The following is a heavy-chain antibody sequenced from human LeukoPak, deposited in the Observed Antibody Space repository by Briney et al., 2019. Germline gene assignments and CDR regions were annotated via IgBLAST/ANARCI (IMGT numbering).Heavy chain of an antibody. D-gene: IGHD2-15*01. J-gene: IGHJ4*02. V-gene: IGHV1-69*01. CDR1: GGTFSSCA. CDR2: IIPIFGTA. CDR3: ARERDCSGGSCYEY. Sequence: SVKVSCKASGGTFSSCAISWVRQAPGQGLEWMGGIIPIFGTANYAQKFQGRVTITADESTSTAYMELSSLRSEDTAVYYCARERDCSGGSCYEYWGQGTLVTVSS.